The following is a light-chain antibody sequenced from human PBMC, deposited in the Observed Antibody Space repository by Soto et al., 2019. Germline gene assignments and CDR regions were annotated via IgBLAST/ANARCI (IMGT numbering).Light chain of an antibody. Sequence: ETVMTQSPATLSVSPGERATLSCRASQGVSSNLAWYQQKPGQAHRLLIYSASTRATGIPARFSGSGSGTEFTLPISSLQSEDFAVYYCQQYNNWPPITFGHGTKLEIK. CDR1: QGVSSN. V-gene: IGKV3-15*01. J-gene: IGKJ2*01. CDR2: SAS. CDR3: QQYNNWPPIT.